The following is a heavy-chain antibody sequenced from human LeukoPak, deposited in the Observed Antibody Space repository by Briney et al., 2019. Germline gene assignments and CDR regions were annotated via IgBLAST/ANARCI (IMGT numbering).Heavy chain of an antibody. D-gene: IGHD5-12*01. CDR1: GFTFSNYG. CDR3: ARGGGYAWDY. J-gene: IGHJ4*02. CDR2: IRYDGSNK. Sequence: GGSLRLSCVASGFTFSNYGMHWVRQAPGKGLEWVAFIRYDGSNKYYADSVKGRFTISRDNARNSLYLQMNSLRADDTAVYYCARGGGYAWDYWGQGTLVTVSS. V-gene: IGHV3-30*02.